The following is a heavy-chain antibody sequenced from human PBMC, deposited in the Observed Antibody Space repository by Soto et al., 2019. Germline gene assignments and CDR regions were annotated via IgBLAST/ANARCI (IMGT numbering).Heavy chain of an antibody. CDR3: ARTELYYDSSGYYPFDY. CDR2: ISAYNGNT. V-gene: IGHV1-18*04. D-gene: IGHD3-22*01. Sequence: GASGKVCCKASGYTFTSYGISWVRQAPGQGLEWMGWISAYNGNTNYAQKLQGRVTMTTDTSTSTAYMELRSLRSDDTAVYYCARTELYYDSSGYYPFDYWGQGTLVTVSS. J-gene: IGHJ4*02. CDR1: GYTFTSYG.